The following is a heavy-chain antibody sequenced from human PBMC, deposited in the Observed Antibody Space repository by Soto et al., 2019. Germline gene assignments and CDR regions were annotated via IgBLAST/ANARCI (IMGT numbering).Heavy chain of an antibody. CDR1: GGSVTSYY. V-gene: IGHV4-59*02. J-gene: IGHJ5*02. Sequence: PSETLSLTCTVSGGSVTSYYWSWIRQPPGKGLEWIAYIYKSGSTTYNPSLKSRVTISVDTSKNHFSLKLSSLSAADTAVYFCVRTFPPAPRVVLSHTWFVPWGAGILVTVSS. CDR3: VRTFPPAPRVVLSHTWFVP. D-gene: IGHD2-2*01. CDR2: IYKSGST.